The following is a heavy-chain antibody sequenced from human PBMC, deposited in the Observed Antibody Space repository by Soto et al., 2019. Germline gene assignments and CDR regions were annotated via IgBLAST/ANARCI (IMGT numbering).Heavy chain of an antibody. V-gene: IGHV4-59*01. CDR3: ARVLFGRGNWFDP. Sequence: QVQLQESGPGLVKPSETLSLTCTVSGGSISSYYWSWIRQPPGKGLEWIGYIYYSGSTNYNPSLXXRXAISVGTSKNQFSLKLSSVTAADTAVYYCARVLFGRGNWFDPWGQGTLVTVSS. CDR2: IYYSGST. J-gene: IGHJ5*02. D-gene: IGHD3-3*01. CDR1: GGSISSYY.